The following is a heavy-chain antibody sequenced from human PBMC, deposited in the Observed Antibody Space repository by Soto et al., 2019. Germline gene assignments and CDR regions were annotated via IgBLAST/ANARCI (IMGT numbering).Heavy chain of an antibody. J-gene: IGHJ4*02. CDR3: ARGGNFVVVPAFDY. V-gene: IGHV4-30-4*08. CDR1: GGSISSGDYY. D-gene: IGHD2-2*01. CDR2: IYYSGST. Sequence: SETLSLTCTVSGGSISSGDYYWSWIRQPPGTGLECIGYIYYSGSTYYNPPLRSRVTISVDTSKNQFSLKLPSVTAADTAVYYCARGGNFVVVPAFDYWGQGTLVTVSS.